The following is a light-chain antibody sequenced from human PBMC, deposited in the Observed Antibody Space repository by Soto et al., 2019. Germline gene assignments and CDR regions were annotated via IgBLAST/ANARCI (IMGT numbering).Light chain of an antibody. CDR2: EVT. Sequence: QSALTQPASVSGSPGQSITISCTGTSSDVGAYNYVSWYRQHPGKAPKLMIYEVTNRPSGVSNRFSGSKSGSTASLTISGLQAEDEADYYCSSYTSSSTLVFRGGTKLTVL. J-gene: IGLJ3*02. CDR3: SSYTSSSTLV. CDR1: SSDVGAYNY. V-gene: IGLV2-14*01.